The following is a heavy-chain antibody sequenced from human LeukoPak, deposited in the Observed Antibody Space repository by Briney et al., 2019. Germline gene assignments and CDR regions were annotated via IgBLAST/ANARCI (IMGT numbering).Heavy chain of an antibody. CDR3: ARELGYSGYD. J-gene: IGHJ4*02. Sequence: ASVKVSCKASGYTFTDYYMHWVRQAPGQGLEWMGWINPNSGGTNYAQKFQGRVTMTRDTSVTTAYMELRSLRSDDTAMYYCARELGYSGYDWGQGTLVTVSS. D-gene: IGHD5-12*01. CDR2: INPNSGGT. CDR1: GYTFTDYY. V-gene: IGHV1-2*02.